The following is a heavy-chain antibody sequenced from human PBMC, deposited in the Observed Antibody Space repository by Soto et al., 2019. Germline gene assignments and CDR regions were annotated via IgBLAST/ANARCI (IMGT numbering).Heavy chain of an antibody. CDR3: AKASAPGGTYFPLWF. D-gene: IGHD1-26*01. CDR1: GFTFSSYG. V-gene: IGHV3-23*01. CDR2: ISGSGGST. Sequence: GGSLRLSCAASGFTFSSYGMSWVRQAPGRGLEWVSSISGSGGSTYYADSVKGRFTISRDNSKNTLYLQMNSLRAEDTAVYYCAKASAPGGTYFPLWFWGQGTLVTVSS. J-gene: IGHJ4*02.